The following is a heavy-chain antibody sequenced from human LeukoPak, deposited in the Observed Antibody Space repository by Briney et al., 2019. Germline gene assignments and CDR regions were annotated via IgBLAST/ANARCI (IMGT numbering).Heavy chain of an antibody. V-gene: IGHV3-48*04. D-gene: IGHD3-9*01. CDR1: GFTFRNYG. Sequence: GGSLRLSCAASGFTFRNYGMNWVRQAPGKGLEWISYISSSSSTIFYADSVRGRFTMSRDNAKNSLYLQVNSLRAEDTAVYYCARDQLYSATGSFDYWGQGTLVTVS. CDR2: ISSSSSTI. CDR3: ARDQLYSATGSFDY. J-gene: IGHJ4*02.